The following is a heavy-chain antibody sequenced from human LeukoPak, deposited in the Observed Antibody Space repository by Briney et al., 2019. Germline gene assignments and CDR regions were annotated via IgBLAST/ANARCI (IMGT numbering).Heavy chain of an antibody. CDR2: ISGSGGST. D-gene: IGHD1-26*01. V-gene: IGHV3-23*01. Sequence: GGSLRLSCAASGFTFSSYAMSWVRQAPGKGLEWVSPISGSGGSTYYADSVKGRFTISRDNSKNTLYLKMNSLRAEDTAVYYCAKVALVGATTAWFDPWGQGTLVTVSS. CDR3: AKVALVGATTAWFDP. CDR1: GFTFSSYA. J-gene: IGHJ5*02.